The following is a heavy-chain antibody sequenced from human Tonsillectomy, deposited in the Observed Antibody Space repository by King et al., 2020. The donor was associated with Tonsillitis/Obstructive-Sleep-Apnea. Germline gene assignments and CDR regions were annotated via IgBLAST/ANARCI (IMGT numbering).Heavy chain of an antibody. D-gene: IGHD3-3*01. V-gene: IGHV3-21*01. CDR1: VFTFSSYS. Sequence: QLVQSGGGLVKPGGSLRLSCAASVFTFSSYSMNWVRQAPGKGLEWVSSISSSSSYIYYADSVKGRFTISRDNAKHSLYLQMNSLRAEDTAVYYCAREYYDFWSGYYSDYYYYYYMDVWGKGTTVTVTS. J-gene: IGHJ6*03. CDR3: AREYYDFWSGYYSDYYYYYYMDV. CDR2: ISSSSSYI.